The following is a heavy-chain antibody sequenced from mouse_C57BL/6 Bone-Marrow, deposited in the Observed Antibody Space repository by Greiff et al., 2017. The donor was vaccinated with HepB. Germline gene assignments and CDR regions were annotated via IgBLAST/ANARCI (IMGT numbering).Heavy chain of an antibody. D-gene: IGHD2-1*01. CDR3: ARGYGNGDY. V-gene: IGHV1-26*01. Sequence: VQLQQSGPELVKPGASVKISCKASGYTFTDYYMNWVKQSHGKSLEWIGDINPNNGGTSYNQKFKGKATLTVDKSSSTAYMELRSLTSEDSAVYYCARGYGNGDYWGQGTSVTVSS. CDR1: GYTFTDYY. CDR2: INPNNGGT. J-gene: IGHJ4*01.